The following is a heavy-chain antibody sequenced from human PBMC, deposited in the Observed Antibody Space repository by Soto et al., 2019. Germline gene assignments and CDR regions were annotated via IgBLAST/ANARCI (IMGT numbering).Heavy chain of an antibody. J-gene: IGHJ4*02. CDR2: IKDKTDGGTT. CDR1: GFTFSNMW. Sequence: GGSLRLSCTASGFTFSNMWMSWVRQAPGKGLEWVGGIKDKTDGGTTDYAAPVKGRFAISRDDSKSTLYLQMNSLKTDDTAVYSCTTGLYWGQAPRVTLSS. V-gene: IGHV3-15*01. CDR3: TTGLY.